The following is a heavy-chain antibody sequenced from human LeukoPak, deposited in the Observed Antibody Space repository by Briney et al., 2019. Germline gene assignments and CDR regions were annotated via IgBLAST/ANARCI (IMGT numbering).Heavy chain of an antibody. J-gene: IGHJ4*02. CDR1: TFTKAW. D-gene: IGHD3-16*01. Sequence: PGGSLRLSCVVSTFTKAWMNWVRQAPGKGLEWVGRVKNRGDGRTTDYAAPVKGRFIISRDDSKKTVYLQMGSLKTEDTAVYFCTTEYFGGFEYWGQGTLVTVSS. CDR3: TTEYFGGFEY. V-gene: IGHV3-15*07. CDR2: VKNRGDGRTT.